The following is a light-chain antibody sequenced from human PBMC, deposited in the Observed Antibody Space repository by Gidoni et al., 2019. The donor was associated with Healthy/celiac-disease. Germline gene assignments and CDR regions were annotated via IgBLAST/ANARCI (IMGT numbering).Light chain of an antibody. CDR1: QSVSSY. J-gene: IGKJ2*01. Sequence: EIVLSQSPATLSLSPGERATLSCRASQSVSSYFAWYQQKPGQAPRLIIYDASNRATGSPARFSGSGFGTDFTLTISSLEPEDFAVYYCQQRSNWTTGYTFXQXTKLEIK. V-gene: IGKV3-11*01. CDR3: QQRSNWTTGYT. CDR2: DAS.